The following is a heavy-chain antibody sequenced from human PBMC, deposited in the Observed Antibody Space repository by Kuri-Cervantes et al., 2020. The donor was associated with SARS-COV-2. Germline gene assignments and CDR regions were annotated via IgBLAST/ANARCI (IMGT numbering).Heavy chain of an antibody. J-gene: IGHJ3*02. CDR2: INTYNGDT. V-gene: IGHV1-18*01. CDR3: ARTIDHADPDVFDI. D-gene: IGHD3-3*01. CDR1: GYTFNTSS. Sequence: ASVLVSCKASGYTFNTSSISWVRQAPGQGLEWMGWINTYNGDTNYAQNLRGRVTMTTNTATTTGHMGLRGLRTDDTAVYYCARTIDHADPDVFDIWGQGTMVTVSS.